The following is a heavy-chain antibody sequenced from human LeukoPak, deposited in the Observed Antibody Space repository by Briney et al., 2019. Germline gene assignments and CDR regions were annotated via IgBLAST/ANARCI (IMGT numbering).Heavy chain of an antibody. V-gene: IGHV4-38-2*02. J-gene: IGHJ4*02. CDR1: DYSITSGYY. CDR3: ARWAPLYGDYWADN. Sequence: SETLSLTCTVSDYSITSGYYWGWIRQPPGKGLEWIGSAYHSGSTYYNPSLKSRVTISVDTSKNQFSLKLSSMTAADTAVYYCARWAPLYGDYWADNWGQGTLVTVSS. CDR2: AYHSGST. D-gene: IGHD4-17*01.